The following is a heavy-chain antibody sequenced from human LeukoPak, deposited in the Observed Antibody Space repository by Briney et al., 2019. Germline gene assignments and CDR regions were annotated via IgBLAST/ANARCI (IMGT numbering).Heavy chain of an antibody. CDR3: ARGRRWNEY. J-gene: IGHJ4*02. D-gene: IGHD4-23*01. Sequence: PSETLSLTCTVSGGSISSSSYYWTWIRQPPGKGLEWIGYIYYSGSTNYNPSLKSRVAISVDTAKNQFSLKVSSVTAADTAVYYCARGRRWNEYWGQGTLVTVSS. V-gene: IGHV4-61*01. CDR1: GGSISSSSYY. CDR2: IYYSGST.